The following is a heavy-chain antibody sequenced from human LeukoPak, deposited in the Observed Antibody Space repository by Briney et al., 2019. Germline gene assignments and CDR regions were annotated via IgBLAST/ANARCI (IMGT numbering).Heavy chain of an antibody. V-gene: IGHV1-69*05. J-gene: IGHJ5*02. D-gene: IGHD2-2*02. CDR2: IIPIFGTA. CDR3: AREGGYCSSTSCYTGDNWFDP. Sequence: GASVEVSCKASGGTFSSYAISWVRQAPGQGLEWMGGIIPIFGTANYAQKFQGRVTITTDESTSTAYMELSSLRSEDTAVYYCAREGGYCSSTSCYTGDNWFDPWGQGTLVTVSS. CDR1: GGTFSSYA.